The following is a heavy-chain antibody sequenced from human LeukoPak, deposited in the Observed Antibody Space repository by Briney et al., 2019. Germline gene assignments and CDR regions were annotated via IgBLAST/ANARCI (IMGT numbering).Heavy chain of an antibody. Sequence: GASVKVSCKASGYIFTDYYMHWVRQAAGQGVEWMGWINPNSGGTNSAQKFQGRVTMTRDTSISTAYMELSRLRYDGTAVYYCASVGCTGGSCYGWFDPWGQGTLVTVSS. CDR1: GYIFTDYY. V-gene: IGHV1-2*02. CDR3: ASVGCTGGSCYGWFDP. J-gene: IGHJ5*02. D-gene: IGHD2-15*01. CDR2: INPNSGGT.